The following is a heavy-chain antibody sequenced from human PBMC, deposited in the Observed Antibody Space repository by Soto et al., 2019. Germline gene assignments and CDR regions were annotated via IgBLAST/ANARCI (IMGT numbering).Heavy chain of an antibody. CDR3: ARVGSSWSPKGFRNYYYYMDV. CDR1: GFTFSSYW. J-gene: IGHJ6*03. CDR2: INSDGSST. D-gene: IGHD6-13*01. Sequence: GGSLRLSCAASGFTFSSYWMHWVRQAPGKGLVWVSRINSDGSSTSYADSVKGRFTISRDNAKNTLYLQMNSLRAEDTAVYYCARVGSSWSPKGFRNYYYYMDVWGKGTTVTVSS. V-gene: IGHV3-74*01.